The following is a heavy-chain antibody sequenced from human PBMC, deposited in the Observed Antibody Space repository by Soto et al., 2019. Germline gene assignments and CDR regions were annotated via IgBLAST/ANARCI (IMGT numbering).Heavy chain of an antibody. J-gene: IGHJ6*02. V-gene: IGHV4-30-4*01. Sequence: QVQLQESGPGLVKPSQTLSLTCSVSGGSISSGYYYWGWIRHPPGKGLECIGNIYYSENTYYNQSPKNRLIIAIDTTKNQFSLKVGDVTAADTAVYYCASSSRYGMDVWGQGDTVSVSS. CDR2: IYYSENT. CDR1: GGSISSGYYY. CDR3: ASSSRYGMDV.